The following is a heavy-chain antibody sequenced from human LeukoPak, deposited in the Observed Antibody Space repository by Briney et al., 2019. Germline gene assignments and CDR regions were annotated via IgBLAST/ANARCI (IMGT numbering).Heavy chain of an antibody. CDR1: GGSISSSKYY. D-gene: IGHD6-19*01. V-gene: IGHV4-39*07. CDR2: IYHSGST. CDR3: ARVVRAVAGNWYFDL. Sequence: SETLSLTCTVSGGSISSSKYYWGWIRQPPGKGLEWIGEIYHSGSTNYNPSLKSRVTISVDKSKNQFSLKLSSVTAADTAVYYCARVVRAVAGNWYFDLWGRGTLVTVSS. J-gene: IGHJ2*01.